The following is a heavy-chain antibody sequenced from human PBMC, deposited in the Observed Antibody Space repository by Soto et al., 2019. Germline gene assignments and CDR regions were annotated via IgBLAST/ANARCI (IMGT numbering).Heavy chain of an antibody. CDR1: GGTFSSYA. D-gene: IGHD3-9*01. CDR2: IIPIFGTS. J-gene: IGHJ5*02. V-gene: IGHV1-69*06. Sequence: SVKVSCKASGGTFSSYAISWVRQAPGQGLEWMGGIIPIFGTSNYAQKFQGRVTITADKSTSTAYMELSSLRSEDTAVYYCARDYADKNWSERWGQGTLVIASS. CDR3: ARDYADKNWSER.